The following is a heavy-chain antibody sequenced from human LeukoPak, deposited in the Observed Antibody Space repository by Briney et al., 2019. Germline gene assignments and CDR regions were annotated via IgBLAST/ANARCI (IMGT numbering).Heavy chain of an antibody. Sequence: VASVKVSFKASGYTFSSYGFSWVRQAPGQGLEWMGWISAYDGDTKYAQKLQGRVTMTTDTSTTTAYMELRSLRSDDTAVYYCARVAERHLDYYFDYWGQGTLVTVSS. CDR2: ISAYDGDT. D-gene: IGHD6-25*01. CDR1: GYTFSSYG. V-gene: IGHV1-18*01. CDR3: ARVAERHLDYYFDY. J-gene: IGHJ4*02.